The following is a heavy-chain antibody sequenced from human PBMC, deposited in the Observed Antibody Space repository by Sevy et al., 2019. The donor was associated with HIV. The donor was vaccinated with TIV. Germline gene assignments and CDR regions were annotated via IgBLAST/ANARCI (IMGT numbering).Heavy chain of an antibody. CDR3: AKESGYTSNWQPGDS. CDR2: ISSYGNDK. CDR1: GFTFSSNG. J-gene: IGHJ4*02. V-gene: IGHV3-30*18. Sequence: GGSLRLSCAASGFTFSSNGMHWVRQAPGKGLEWVAVISSYGNDKYYADSVKGRFTISRDNAQNTLYLEMNSLRPEDTAVYYLAKESGYTSNWQPGDSWGQGTLVTVSS. D-gene: IGHD6-13*01.